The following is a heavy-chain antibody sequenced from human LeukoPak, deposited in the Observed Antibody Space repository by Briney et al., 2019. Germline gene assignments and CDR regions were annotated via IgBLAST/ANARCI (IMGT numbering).Heavy chain of an antibody. CDR2: IKQDGSEK. Sequence: PGGSLRLSCAASGFTFSSYWMSWVRQAPGKGLEWVANIKQDGSEKYYVDSVKGRFTISRDNAKNSLYLQMNSLRVEDTAVYYCARSPVFYDYVWGSYRPHYYFDYWGQGTLVTVSS. J-gene: IGHJ4*02. D-gene: IGHD3-16*02. CDR1: GFTFSSYW. V-gene: IGHV3-7*01. CDR3: ARSPVFYDYVWGSYRPHYYFDY.